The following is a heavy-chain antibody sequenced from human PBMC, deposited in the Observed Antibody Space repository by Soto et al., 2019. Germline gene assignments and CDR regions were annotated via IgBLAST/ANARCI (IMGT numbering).Heavy chain of an antibody. J-gene: IGHJ4*02. CDR3: AKDILHSSGWYRFDY. Sequence: LRLSCAASGFTFSSYGMHWVRQAPGKGLEWVAVISYDGSNKYYADSVKGRFTISRDNSKNTLYLQMNSLRAEDTAVYYCAKDILHSSGWYRFDYWGQGTLVTVSS. CDR1: GFTFSSYG. V-gene: IGHV3-30*18. CDR2: ISYDGSNK. D-gene: IGHD6-19*01.